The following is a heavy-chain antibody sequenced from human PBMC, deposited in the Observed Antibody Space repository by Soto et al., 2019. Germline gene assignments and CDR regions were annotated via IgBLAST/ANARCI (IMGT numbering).Heavy chain of an antibody. J-gene: IGHJ6*02. Sequence: TSETLSLTCAVYGGSFSGYYWSWIRQPPGKGLEWIGEISHNGNTNYNPSLKSRATISADTSKNQFSLKLSSVAAADTAIYFCARGSGGRKELWSRRHYYYGMDVWGQGTTVTVSS. V-gene: IGHV4-34*01. CDR1: GGSFSGYY. CDR3: ARGSGGRKELWSRRHYYYGMDV. D-gene: IGHD1-26*01. CDR2: ISHNGNT.